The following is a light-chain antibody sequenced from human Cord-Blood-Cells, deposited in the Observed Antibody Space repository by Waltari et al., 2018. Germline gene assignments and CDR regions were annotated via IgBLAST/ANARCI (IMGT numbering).Light chain of an antibody. CDR3: QQSYSTTWK. CDR1: QSISSY. V-gene: IGKV1-39*01. Sequence: DIQMTQSPSSLSASVGDRVTITCRASQSISSYLNWYQQKPGKAPTRLIFAASSLQSGVPSMFSGSGSGTDFTLTISSRQPEDCATYYCQQSYSTTWKFGQGTKVEIK. J-gene: IGKJ1*01. CDR2: AAS.